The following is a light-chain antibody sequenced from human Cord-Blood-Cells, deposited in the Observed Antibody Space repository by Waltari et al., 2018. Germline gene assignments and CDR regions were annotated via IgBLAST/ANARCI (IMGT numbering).Light chain of an antibody. CDR3: QAWDSSTVV. CDR2: QDS. CDR1: QLGDKY. Sequence: SYALTQPPSSSVSPGQTDSITYSGDQLGDKYACWYQQKPGQSPVLLIYQDSKRPSGIPERFSGSNSGNTATLTISGTQAMDEADYYCQAWDSSTVVFGGGTKLTVL. V-gene: IGLV3-1*01. J-gene: IGLJ2*01.